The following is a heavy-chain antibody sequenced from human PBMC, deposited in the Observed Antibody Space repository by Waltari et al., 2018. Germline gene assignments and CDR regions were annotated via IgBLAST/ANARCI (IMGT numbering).Heavy chain of an antibody. J-gene: IGHJ3*02. CDR3: ARGYGSKAAFDI. V-gene: IGHV4-59*01. D-gene: IGHD2-15*01. Sequence: QVQLQESGPGLVKPSETLSLTCTVSGDSISTYYWSWIRQTPGKGLEWMGYIYYTGSSNYNPSLKSRVTISVDTSKNHFSLRLSSVTAADMAVYYCARGYGSKAAFDIWGQGTVVTVSS. CDR1: GDSISTYY. CDR2: IYYTGSS.